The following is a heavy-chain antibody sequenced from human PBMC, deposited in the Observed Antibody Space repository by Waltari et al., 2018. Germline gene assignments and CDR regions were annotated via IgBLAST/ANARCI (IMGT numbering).Heavy chain of an antibody. CDR1: GYSFTSYW. J-gene: IGHJ3*02. D-gene: IGHD3-22*01. CDR3: ASGNDGREYYYDSSGYLDAFDI. CDR2: PYPCDPDT. Sequence: EVQLVQSGAEVKKPGESLKISCKGSGYSFTSYWIGWVRQMPGKGLEWMGIPYPCDPDTRHSPSFQGQVTISADKSISTAYLQWSSLKASDTAMYYCASGNDGREYYYDSSGYLDAFDIWGQGTMVTVSS. V-gene: IGHV5-51*01.